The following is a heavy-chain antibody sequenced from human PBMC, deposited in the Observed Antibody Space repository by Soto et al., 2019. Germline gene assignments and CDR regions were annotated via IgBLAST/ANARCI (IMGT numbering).Heavy chain of an antibody. D-gene: IGHD2-15*01. J-gene: IGHJ6*02. CDR3: ARDRLGYCSGGSCREYGMDV. V-gene: IGHV1-69*01. CDR1: GGTFSSYA. CDR2: IIPIFGTA. Sequence: QVQLVQSGAEVKKPGSSVKVSCKASGGTFSSYAISWVRQAPGQGLEWMGGIIPIFGTANYAQKFQDRVTITADESTSTAYMELSSLRSEDTAVYYCARDRLGYCSGGSCREYGMDVWGQGTTVTVSS.